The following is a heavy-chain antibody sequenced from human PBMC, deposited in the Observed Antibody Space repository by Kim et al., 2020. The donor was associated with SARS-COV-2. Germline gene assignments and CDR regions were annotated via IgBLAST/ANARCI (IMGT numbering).Heavy chain of an antibody. D-gene: IGHD6-13*01. CDR1: GYTFTSYY. J-gene: IGHJ5*02. Sequence: ASVKVSCKASGYTFTSYYMHWVRQAPGQGLEWMGIINPSGGSTSYAQKFQGRVTMTRDTSTSTVYMELSSLRSEDTAVYYCARELGIAAAGRGWFDPWGQGTLVTVPS. V-gene: IGHV1-46*01. CDR2: INPSGGST. CDR3: ARELGIAAAGRGWFDP.